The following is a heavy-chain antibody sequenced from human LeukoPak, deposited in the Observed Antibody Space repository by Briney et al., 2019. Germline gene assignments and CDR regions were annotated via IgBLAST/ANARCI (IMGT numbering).Heavy chain of an antibody. D-gene: IGHD6-13*01. CDR3: ASTKHSSSWPPFDY. J-gene: IGHJ4*02. CDR2: IYYSGST. V-gene: IGHV4-30-4*01. Sequence: SETLSLTCTVSGGSISSGDYYWSWIRQPPGKGLEWIGYIYYSGSTYYNPSLKSRVTISVDTSKNQFSLKLSSVTAADTAVYYCASTKHSSSWPPFDYWGQGTLVTVSS. CDR1: GGSISSGDYY.